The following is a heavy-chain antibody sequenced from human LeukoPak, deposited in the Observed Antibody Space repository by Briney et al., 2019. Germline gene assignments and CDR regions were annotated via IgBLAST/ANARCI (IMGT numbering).Heavy chain of an antibody. D-gene: IGHD1-26*01. CDR1: GFTFSSYW. Sequence: PGGSLRLSCAASGFTFSSYWMIWVRQAPGKGLEGVANIKQDGSEKYYVDSVKGRFTISRDNAKNSLYLQMNSLRAEDTAVYYCAREKSGSYLRAFDYWGQGTLVTVSS. CDR2: IKQDGSEK. J-gene: IGHJ4*02. V-gene: IGHV3-7*01. CDR3: AREKSGSYLRAFDY.